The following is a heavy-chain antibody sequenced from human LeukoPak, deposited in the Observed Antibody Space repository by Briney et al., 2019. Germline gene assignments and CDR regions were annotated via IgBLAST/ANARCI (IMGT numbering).Heavy chain of an antibody. J-gene: IGHJ6*03. D-gene: IGHD1-26*01. CDR3: ARSQVGDYYYYYMDV. CDR1: GYTFSGYY. Sequence: GASVKVSCKASGYTFSGYYMHWVRQAPGQGLEWMGWINPNSGGTNYAQKFQGRVTMTRDTSISTAYMELSRLRSDDTAVYYCARSQVGDYYYYYMDVWGKGTTVTISS. CDR2: INPNSGGT. V-gene: IGHV1-2*02.